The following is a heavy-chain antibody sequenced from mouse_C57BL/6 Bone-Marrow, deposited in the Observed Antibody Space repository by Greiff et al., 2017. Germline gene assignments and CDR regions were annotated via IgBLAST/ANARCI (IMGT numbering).Heavy chain of an antibody. V-gene: IGHV1-81*01. CDR2: IYPRSGNT. CDR3: ARDGYYFLDYAMDY. J-gene: IGHJ4*01. Sequence: QVQLQQSGAELARPGASVKLSCKASGYTFTSYGISWVKQRTGQGLEWIGEIYPRSGNTYYNETFKGKATLTADKSSSTAYMELRSLTSEDSAVYFCARDGYYFLDYAMDYWGQGTSVTVSS. CDR1: GYTFTSYG. D-gene: IGHD2-3*01.